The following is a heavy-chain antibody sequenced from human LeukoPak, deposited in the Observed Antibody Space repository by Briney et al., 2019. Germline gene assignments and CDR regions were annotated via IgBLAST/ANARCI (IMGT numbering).Heavy chain of an antibody. CDR3: ARVVSAAGNLFDY. J-gene: IGHJ4*02. CDR1: GGSFSGYY. D-gene: IGHD6-13*01. CDR2: ISSSSSYT. V-gene: IGHV3-11*05. Sequence: LSLTCAVYGGSFSGYYWSWIRQAPGKGLEWVSYISSSSSYTNYADSVKGRFTISRDNAKNSLYLQMNSLRAEDTAVYYCARVVSAAGNLFDYWGQGTLVTVSS.